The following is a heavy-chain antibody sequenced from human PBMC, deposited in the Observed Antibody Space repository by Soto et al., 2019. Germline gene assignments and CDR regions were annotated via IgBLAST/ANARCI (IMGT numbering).Heavy chain of an antibody. V-gene: IGHV3-23*01. CDR3: AKDVGDIVVVPAASAEYFQH. CDR2: ISGSGGST. Sequence: PVGSLRLSCAASGFTFSSYAMSWVRQAPGKGLEWVSAISGSGGSTYYADSVKGRFTISRDNSKNTLYLQMNSLRAEDTAVYYCAKDVGDIVVVPAASAEYFQHWGQGTLVTVSS. J-gene: IGHJ1*01. CDR1: GFTFSSYA. D-gene: IGHD2-2*01.